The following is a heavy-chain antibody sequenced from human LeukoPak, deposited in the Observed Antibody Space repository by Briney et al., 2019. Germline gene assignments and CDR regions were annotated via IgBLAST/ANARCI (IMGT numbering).Heavy chain of an antibody. CDR1: VGSLSDDY. CDR2: INYGGST. Sequence: SETLSVTRIVPVGSLSDDYWSSICQPPRKALEWIGYINYGGSTNYNPSLKSRVTMSVDTSKHQFSLNLNSVSAADTAVYYCARRRPAPMVNLEEDVQYYMDVWGSGTTVTVSS. J-gene: IGHJ6*03. CDR3: ARRRPAPMVNLEEDVQYYMDV. D-gene: IGHD5-18*01. V-gene: IGHV4-59*08.